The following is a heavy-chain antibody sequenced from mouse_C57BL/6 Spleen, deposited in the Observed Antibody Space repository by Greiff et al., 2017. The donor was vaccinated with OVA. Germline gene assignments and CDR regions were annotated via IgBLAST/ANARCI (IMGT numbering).Heavy chain of an antibody. CDR1: GFTFSDYG. D-gene: IGHD2-4*01. J-gene: IGHJ1*03. Sequence: EVNVVESGGGLVKPGGSLKLSCAASGFTFSDYGMHWVRQAPEKGLEWVAYISSGSSTIYYADTVKGRFTISRDNAKNTPFLQLTSLRSEDTAMYDCARPAMITTDGYLDDWGTGTTVTVSS. CDR3: ARPAMITTDGYLDD. CDR2: ISSGSSTI. V-gene: IGHV5-17*01.